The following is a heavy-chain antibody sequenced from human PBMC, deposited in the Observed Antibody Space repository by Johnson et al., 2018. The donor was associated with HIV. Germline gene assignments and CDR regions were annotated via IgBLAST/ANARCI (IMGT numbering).Heavy chain of an antibody. D-gene: IGHD3-22*01. V-gene: IGHV3-7*05. J-gene: IGHJ3*02. CDR1: GFTFSSYW. Sequence: MLLVESGGGLVQPGGSLRLSCAASGFTFSSYWMSWVRQAPGKGLEWVANIKQDGSEKYYVDSVKGRFTISRDNAKNSLYLQMNSLRAEDTAVYYCARESESSCYYSDAFDIWGQGTMVTVSS. CDR3: ARESESSCYYSDAFDI. CDR2: IKQDGSEK.